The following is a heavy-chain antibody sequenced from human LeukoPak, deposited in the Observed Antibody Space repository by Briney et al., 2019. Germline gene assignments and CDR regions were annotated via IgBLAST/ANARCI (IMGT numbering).Heavy chain of an antibody. CDR3: ARESLTWLQSRTSWFDP. CDR2: IYRSGST. V-gene: IGHV4-59*12. Sequence: SETLSLTCTFSGDSFSSYYWTWIRQPPGMALEWIGHIYRSGSTYYNPSLKSRVTISVDSSKNQFSLRLSSVTAADTAVYYCARESLTWLQSRTSWFDPWGQGTLVTVSS. CDR1: GDSFSSYY. J-gene: IGHJ5*02. D-gene: IGHD5-24*01.